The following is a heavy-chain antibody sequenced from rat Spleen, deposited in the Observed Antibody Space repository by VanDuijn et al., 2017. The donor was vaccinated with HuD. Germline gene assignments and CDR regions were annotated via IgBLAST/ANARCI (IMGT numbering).Heavy chain of an antibody. CDR2: ISYDGRHT. D-gene: IGHD1-12*02. J-gene: IGHJ1*01. V-gene: IGHV5S10*01. Sequence: EVQLVESGGGLVQPGNSLKLSCAASGFTFSDYYMAWVRQTPTKGLEWVATISYDGRHTSYQASVKGRFTIPRDKAKSTLYLQMDSLRSEDTATYYCATDRDYDGTYYHPPYWYFDFWGPGTMVTVSS. CDR1: GFTFSDYY. CDR3: ATDRDYDGTYYHPPYWYFDF.